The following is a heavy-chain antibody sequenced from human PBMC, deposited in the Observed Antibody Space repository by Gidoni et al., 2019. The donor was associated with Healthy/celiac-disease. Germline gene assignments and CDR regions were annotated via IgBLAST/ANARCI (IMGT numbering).Heavy chain of an antibody. D-gene: IGHD3-22*01. CDR3: ARVPVGDSSGYFDY. J-gene: IGHJ4*02. V-gene: IGHV3-21*01. CDR2: ISSSSSYI. CDR1: GFTFSSYS. Sequence: EVQLVESGGGLVKPGGSLRLSCAASGFTFSSYSMNWVRQAPGKGLEWVSAISSSSSYIYYADSVKGRFTISRDNAKNSLYLQMNSLRAEDTAVYYCARVPVGDSSGYFDYWGQGTLVTVSS.